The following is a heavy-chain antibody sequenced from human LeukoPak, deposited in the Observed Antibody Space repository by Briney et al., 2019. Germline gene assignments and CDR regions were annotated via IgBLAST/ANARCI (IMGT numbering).Heavy chain of an antibody. J-gene: IGHJ4*02. V-gene: IGHV3-53*01. CDR2: IYSGGST. CDR3: ARGTADVDY. CDR1: GFTFSSYW. D-gene: IGHD2-21*02. Sequence: GGSLRLSCAASGFTFSSYWMSWVRQAPGEGLEWVSVIYSGGSTYYADSVKGRFTISRDNSKNTLYLQMNSLRAEDTAVYYCARGTADVDYWGQGTLVTVSS.